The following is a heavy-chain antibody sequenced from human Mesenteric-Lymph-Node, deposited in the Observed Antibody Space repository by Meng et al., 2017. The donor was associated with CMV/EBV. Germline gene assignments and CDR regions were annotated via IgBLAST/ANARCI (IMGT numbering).Heavy chain of an antibody. CDR3: ARDNRLDFWSGYTHDY. Sequence: GGSLRLSCAASGLVVNANYMTWVRQAPGKGLEWVSVIYSGGNTDYADSVKGRFTIARDNAKNSLYLQMNSLRAEDTAVYYCARDNRLDFWSGYTHDYWGQGTLVTVSS. CDR2: IYSGGNT. J-gene: IGHJ4*02. V-gene: IGHV3-66*01. CDR1: GLVVNANY. D-gene: IGHD3-3*01.